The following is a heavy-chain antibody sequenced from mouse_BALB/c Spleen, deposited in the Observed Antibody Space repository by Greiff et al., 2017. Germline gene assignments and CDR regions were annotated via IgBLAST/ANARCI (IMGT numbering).Heavy chain of an antibody. J-gene: IGHJ3*01. V-gene: IGHV2-9*02. Sequence: VKVVESGPGLVAPSQSLSITCTVSGFSLTSYGVHWVRQPPGKGLEWLGVIWAGGSTNYNSALMSRLSISKDNSKSQVFLKMNSLQTDDTAMYYCARDLLGGLAYWGQGTLVTVSA. CDR2: IWAGGST. CDR1: GFSLTSYG. D-gene: IGHD2-1*01. CDR3: ARDLLGGLAY.